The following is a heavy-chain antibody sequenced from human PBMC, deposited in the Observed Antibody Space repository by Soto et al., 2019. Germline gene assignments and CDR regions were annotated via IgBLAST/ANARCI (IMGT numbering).Heavy chain of an antibody. CDR2: LYYSGST. V-gene: IGHV4-39*01. J-gene: IGHJ4*02. CDR1: GGAISSSSSY. Sequence: PSETLSLTCSVSGGAISSSSSYLVWIRQPPGKGLEWIGSLYYSGSTYYNPSLKSPVTISVDTSKNQFSLKLSSVTAADTAVYYCARLMMAKYPYFDSWGQGTLITVSS. D-gene: IGHD3-16*01. CDR3: ARLMMAKYPYFDS.